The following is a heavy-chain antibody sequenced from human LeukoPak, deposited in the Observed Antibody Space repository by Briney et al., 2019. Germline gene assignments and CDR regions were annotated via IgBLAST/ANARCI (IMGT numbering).Heavy chain of an antibody. CDR1: GFTFSSYA. CDR3: AILPGYSSGWYEVNY. CDR2: ISGSGGST. Sequence: PGGSLRLSCAASGFTFSSYAMSWVRQAPGKGLEWVSVISGSGGSTYYAGSVKGRFTISRDNSRNTLYPQMNSPRAEDTAVYYCAILPGYSSGWYEVNYWGQGTLVTVSS. D-gene: IGHD6-13*01. J-gene: IGHJ4*02. V-gene: IGHV3-23*01.